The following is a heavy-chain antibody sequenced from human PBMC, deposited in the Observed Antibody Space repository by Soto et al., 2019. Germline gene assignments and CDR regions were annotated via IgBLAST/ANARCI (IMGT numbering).Heavy chain of an antibody. D-gene: IGHD3-16*01. CDR1: GFTFSSYG. CDR3: AKDAGYNYEYVWGSYTADDSYFDY. J-gene: IGHJ4*02. Sequence: QVQLVESGGGVVQPGRSLRLSCAASGFTFSSYGMHWVRQAPGKGLEWVAVISYDGSNKYYADSVKGRFTISRDNSTNTLYLQMNSLRADDTAVYYSAKDAGYNYEYVWGSYTADDSYFDYSGQGTLVTVS. CDR2: ISYDGSNK. V-gene: IGHV3-30*18.